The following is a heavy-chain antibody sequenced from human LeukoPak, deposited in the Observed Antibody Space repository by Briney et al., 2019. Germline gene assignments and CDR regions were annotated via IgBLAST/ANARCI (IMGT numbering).Heavy chain of an antibody. D-gene: IGHD4-17*01. V-gene: IGHV4-34*01. Sequence: PSETLSLTCAVSGGSFSGYYWSWIRQPPGKGLEWIGEINHSGSTNYNPSLKSRVTISVDTSKNQFSLKLSSVTAADTAVYYCARRTTVTTLNYYGMDVWGQGTTVTVSS. J-gene: IGHJ6*02. CDR2: INHSGST. CDR3: ARRTTVTTLNYYGMDV. CDR1: GGSFSGYY.